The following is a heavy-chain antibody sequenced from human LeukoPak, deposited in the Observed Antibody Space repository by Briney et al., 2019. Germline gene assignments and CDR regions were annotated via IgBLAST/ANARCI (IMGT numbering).Heavy chain of an antibody. Sequence: PGGSLRLSCAASGFTVSSNYMSWVRQAPGKGLEWVSVIYSGGSTYYADSVKGRFTISRDNSKNTLYLQMNSLRAEDTAVYYCATGRGHDSSPIDYWGQGTLVTVSS. CDR3: ATGRGHDSSPIDY. CDR1: GFTVSSNY. D-gene: IGHD3-22*01. V-gene: IGHV3-53*01. J-gene: IGHJ4*02. CDR2: IYSGGST.